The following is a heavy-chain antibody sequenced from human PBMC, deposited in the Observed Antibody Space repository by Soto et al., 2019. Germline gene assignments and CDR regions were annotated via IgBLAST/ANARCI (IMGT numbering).Heavy chain of an antibody. CDR3: ARASGDAFDI. V-gene: IGHV3-21*01. Sequence: GWCIGLCCAASGVTLSSYMMNWACQAPGKGLEWVSSISSSSSYIYYADSVKGRFTISRDNAKNSLYLQMNSLRAEDAAVYYCARASGDAFDIWGEGTMLTVSS. CDR2: ISSSSSYI. J-gene: IGHJ3*02. CDR1: GVTLSSYM.